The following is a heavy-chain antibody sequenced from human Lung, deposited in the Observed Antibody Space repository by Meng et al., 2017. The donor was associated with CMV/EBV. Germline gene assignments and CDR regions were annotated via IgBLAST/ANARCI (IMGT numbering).Heavy chain of an antibody. CDR2: IYYSGDT. D-gene: IGHD3-10*01. J-gene: IGHJ5*01. CDR3: SRGRFVYYCGLGRYSDS. CDR1: GGSMNRSTYY. Sequence: SCTISGGSMNRSTYYWGWIRQPPGKGLEWVGNIYYSGDTYSNPSLKSRVTISIDASTNEFSLKLSSVTAADTAVYFCSRGRFVYYCGLGRYSDSWXQGAXVTVSS. V-gene: IGHV4-39*07.